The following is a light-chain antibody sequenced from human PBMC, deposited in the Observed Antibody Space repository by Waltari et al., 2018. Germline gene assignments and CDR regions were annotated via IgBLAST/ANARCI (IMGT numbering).Light chain of an antibody. CDR3: MQGTHWPLT. CDR1: QSLVYSDGNTY. CDR2: RVS. V-gene: IGKV2-30*01. J-gene: IGKJ4*01. Sequence: DVVMTQSPLSLPVTLGQPASISCRSSQSLVYSDGNTYLNWFQQRPGQSPRRLIYRVSNRDSGVPERFSCSGSGTDFTLEISRVEAEDVGVYYCMQGTHWPLTFGGGTKVEIK.